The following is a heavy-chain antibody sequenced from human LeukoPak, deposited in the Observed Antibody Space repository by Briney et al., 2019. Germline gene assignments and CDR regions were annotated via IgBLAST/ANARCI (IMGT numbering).Heavy chain of an antibody. CDR1: GGSIISADHY. J-gene: IGHJ4*02. V-gene: IGHV4-39*01. CDR2: IYYSGTT. CDR3: ARLWSGDYYFAY. D-gene: IGHD3-3*01. Sequence: PSETLSLTCTVFGGSIISADHYWAWIRQPPGKGLEWIGTIYYSGTTYYNSSLKSRVTISADTSKKHFSLRLSSVTAADTAVYYCARLWSGDYYFAYWGQGTLVTVSS.